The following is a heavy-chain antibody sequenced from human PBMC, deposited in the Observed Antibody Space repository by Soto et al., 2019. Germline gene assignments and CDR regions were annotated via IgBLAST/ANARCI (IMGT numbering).Heavy chain of an antibody. Sequence: EVHLVESGGGLVKPGGSLRLSCAASGFTLSSYTMNWVRQAPGKGLEWVSSISAASTYIYYADSLKGRFTISRDNAKNSLHLQMNSLRADDTAVYYCARDFRGYGDSSYPYYFDYWGQGTLVTVSS. D-gene: IGHD4-17*01. V-gene: IGHV3-21*01. CDR1: GFTLSSYT. J-gene: IGHJ4*02. CDR2: ISAASTYI. CDR3: ARDFRGYGDSSYPYYFDY.